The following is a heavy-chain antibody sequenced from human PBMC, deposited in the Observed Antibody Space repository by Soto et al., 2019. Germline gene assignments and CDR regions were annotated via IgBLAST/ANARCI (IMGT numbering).Heavy chain of an antibody. V-gene: IGHV3-21*02. CDR1: GFTFPGSS. Sequence: ELQLVESGGGLVKPEGSLRLSCVASGFTFPGSSMNWVRQAPGKGLEWVASISSDSTYTHYADSVKGRFTISRDNAKNSLYLQMSSLRVEDTAVYYCASQELEPPPYFFESWGQGTLVTVSS. CDR2: ISSDSTYT. J-gene: IGHJ4*02. D-gene: IGHD1-1*01. CDR3: ASQELEPPPYFFES.